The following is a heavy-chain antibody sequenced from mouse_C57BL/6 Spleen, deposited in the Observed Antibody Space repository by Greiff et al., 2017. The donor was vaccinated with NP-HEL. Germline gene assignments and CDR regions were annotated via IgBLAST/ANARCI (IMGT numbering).Heavy chain of an antibody. J-gene: IGHJ3*01. V-gene: IGHV1-55*01. CDR2: IYPGSGST. Sequence: QVHVKQPGAELVKPGASVKMSCKASGYTFTSYWITWVKQRPGQGLEWIGDIYPGSGSTNYNEKFKSKATLTVDTSSSTAYMQLSSLTSEDSAVYYCAREDLEGVFAYWGQGTLVTVSA. CDR1: GYTFTSYW. CDR3: AREDLEGVFAY.